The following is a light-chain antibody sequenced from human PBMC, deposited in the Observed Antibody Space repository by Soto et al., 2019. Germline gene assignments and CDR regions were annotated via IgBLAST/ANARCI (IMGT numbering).Light chain of an antibody. V-gene: IGKV3-20*01. CDR1: QSVSSSY. CDR3: QQYGSSPWT. J-gene: IGKJ1*01. Sequence: EIVLTQSPGTLSLSPGERATLSCRASQSVSSSYLAWYQQKPGQAPRLLIYGASSRATGIPDRFSGSGSGTDFTLTISRLEPEDFAVYYSQQYGSSPWTFGQRTKVEIK. CDR2: GAS.